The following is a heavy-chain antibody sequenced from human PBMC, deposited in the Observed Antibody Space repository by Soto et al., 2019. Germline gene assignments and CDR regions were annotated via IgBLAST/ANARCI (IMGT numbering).Heavy chain of an antibody. CDR1: GGSISSYY. D-gene: IGHD6-13*01. J-gene: IGHJ6*02. CDR3: AAGYSSRRSYYYYGMDV. Sequence: SETLSLTCTVSGGSISSYYWSWIRQPPGKGLEWIGYIYYSGSTNYNPSLKSRVTISVDTSKNQFSLKLSSVTAADTAVYYCAAGYSSRRSYYYYGMDVWGQGTTVTVSS. CDR2: IYYSGST. V-gene: IGHV4-59*12.